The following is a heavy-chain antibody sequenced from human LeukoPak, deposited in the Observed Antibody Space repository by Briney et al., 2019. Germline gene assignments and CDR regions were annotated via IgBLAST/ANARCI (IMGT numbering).Heavy chain of an antibody. J-gene: IGHJ1*01. CDR1: GFSLSTSGVG. CDR3: AHRRLIPGSVEWYLQH. Sequence: ESGPTLVNPTQTLTLTCTFSGFSLSTSGVGVGWIRQPPGEALEWLALIYWDDDKRYSPSLKSRLTITKDTSKNQVVLTMTNMDPVDTATYYCAHRRLIPGSVEWYLQHWGQGTLVTVSS. D-gene: IGHD2-2*01. CDR2: IYWDDDK. V-gene: IGHV2-5*02.